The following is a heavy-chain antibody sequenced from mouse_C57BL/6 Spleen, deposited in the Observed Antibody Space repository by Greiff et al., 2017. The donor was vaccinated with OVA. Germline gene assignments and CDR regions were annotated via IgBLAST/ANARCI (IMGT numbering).Heavy chain of an antibody. D-gene: IGHD2-4*01. V-gene: IGHV1-69*01. Sequence: QVQLQQPGAELVMPGASVKLSCKASGYTFTSYWMHWVKQRPGQGLEWIGEIDPSDSYTNYNQKFKGKSTLTVDKSSSTAYMQLSSLTSEDSAVYYCARFRYDLNYFDYWGQGTTLTVSS. CDR2: IDPSDSYT. CDR1: GYTFTSYW. J-gene: IGHJ2*01. CDR3: ARFRYDLNYFDY.